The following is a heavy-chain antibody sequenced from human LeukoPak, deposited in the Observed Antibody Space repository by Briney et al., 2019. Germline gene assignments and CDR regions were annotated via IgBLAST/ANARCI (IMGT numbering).Heavy chain of an antibody. CDR2: INSDGSST. J-gene: IGHJ4*02. D-gene: IGHD3-10*01. Sequence: GSLRLSCAASGFTFSSYWMHWVRQAPGKGLVWVSRINSDGSSTSYADSVKGRFTISRDNAKNTLYLQMNSLRAEDTAVYYCARAARYYYGSGLHFDYWGQGTLVTVSS. CDR1: GFTFSSYW. V-gene: IGHV3-74*01. CDR3: ARAARYYYGSGLHFDY.